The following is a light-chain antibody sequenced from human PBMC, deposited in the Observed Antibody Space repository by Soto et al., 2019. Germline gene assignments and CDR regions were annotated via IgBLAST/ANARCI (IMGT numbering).Light chain of an antibody. V-gene: IGKV1-5*03. CDR2: KAS. Sequence: DIQMTQSPSTLSASVGDRVTITCRASQSISTWLAWYQHKPGKAPKLLIYKASSLDGGGPSRFSGSGSGTEFNITVSSLRPDDFATYYCQQYNPYPLIFGGGTTVEIK. CDR1: QSISTW. CDR3: QQYNPYPLI. J-gene: IGKJ4*01.